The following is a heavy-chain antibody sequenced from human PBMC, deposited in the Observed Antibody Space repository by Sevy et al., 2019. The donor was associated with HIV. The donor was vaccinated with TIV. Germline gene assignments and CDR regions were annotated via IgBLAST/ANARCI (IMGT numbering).Heavy chain of an antibody. J-gene: IGHJ3*02. CDR1: GYSMSSNYY. CDR3: GKSRISSSYDAFDI. D-gene: IGHD3-22*01. Sequence: SETLSLTCAVSGYSMSSNYYWGWIRQPPGKGLEWIETISHSGSTYYNPSLKSRVTISLDTSKSQFSLKLSSVTAADTAVYYCGKSRISSSYDAFDIWGQGTMVTVS. V-gene: IGHV4-38-2*01. CDR2: ISHSGST.